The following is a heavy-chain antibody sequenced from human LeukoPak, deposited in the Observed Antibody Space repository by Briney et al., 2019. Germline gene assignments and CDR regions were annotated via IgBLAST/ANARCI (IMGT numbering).Heavy chain of an antibody. J-gene: IGHJ4*02. D-gene: IGHD3-16*02. CDR3: AREFLGDYVWGSYRYALDY. CDR1: GYTFTGYY. Sequence: ASVKVSCKASGYTFTGYYMHWVRQAPGQGLEWMGWINPNSGGTNYAQKFQGRVTMTRVTSISTAYMELSRLRSDDPAVYYCAREFLGDYVWGSYRYALDYWGQGTLVTVSS. V-gene: IGHV1-2*02. CDR2: INPNSGGT.